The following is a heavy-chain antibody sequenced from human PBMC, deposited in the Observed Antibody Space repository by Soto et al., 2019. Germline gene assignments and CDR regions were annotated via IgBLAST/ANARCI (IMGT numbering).Heavy chain of an antibody. V-gene: IGHV3-48*01. Sequence: EVQLVESGGGLVQPGGSLRLSCAASGLRIGSYSMNWVRQAPGKGLEWVSYISSSSSTIYYADSVKGRFTISRVNAKNXLYLQMNSLRVEDTAVYYCAREDFDYDSSGYYLDCWGQGTLVTVSS. CDR2: ISSSSSTI. J-gene: IGHJ4*02. CDR1: GLRIGSYS. D-gene: IGHD3-22*01. CDR3: AREDFDYDSSGYYLDC.